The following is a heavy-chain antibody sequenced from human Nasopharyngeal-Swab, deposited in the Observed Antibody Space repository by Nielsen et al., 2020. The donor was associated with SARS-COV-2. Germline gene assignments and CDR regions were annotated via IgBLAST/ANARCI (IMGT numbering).Heavy chain of an antibody. D-gene: IGHD5-12*01. Sequence: WVRQAPGRGLEWMGGFDPEDDETIYAQKFQGRVTMTEDTSTDTAYMELSSLRSEDTAVYYCATVHAWGGYRHNFDYWGQGTLVTVSS. CDR2: FDPEDDET. J-gene: IGHJ4*02. CDR3: ATVHAWGGYRHNFDY. V-gene: IGHV1-24*01.